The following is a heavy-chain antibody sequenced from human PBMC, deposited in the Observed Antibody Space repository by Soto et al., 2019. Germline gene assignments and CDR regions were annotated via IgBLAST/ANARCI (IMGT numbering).Heavy chain of an antibody. Sequence: QVQLVQSGAEVKKPGASVKVSCKASGYTFTGYYMHWVRQAPGQGLEWLGWINPNSGGTNYAQKFQGRVTMTRDTSISTAYMELSRLRSDDTAVYYCAREIVHSSSWPDAFDIWGQGTMVTVSS. J-gene: IGHJ3*02. V-gene: IGHV1-2*02. CDR2: INPNSGGT. CDR3: AREIVHSSSWPDAFDI. CDR1: GYTFTGYY. D-gene: IGHD6-13*01.